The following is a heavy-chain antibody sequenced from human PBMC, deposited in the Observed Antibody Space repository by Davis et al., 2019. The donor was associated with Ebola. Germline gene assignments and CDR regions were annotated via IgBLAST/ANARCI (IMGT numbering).Heavy chain of an antibody. J-gene: IGHJ4*02. CDR2: ISSSSSYI. CDR3: AKDRVGAIDY. V-gene: IGHV3-21*04. CDR1: GFTFSSYS. Sequence: GESLKISCAASGFTFSSYSMNWVRQAPGKGLEWVSSISSSSSYIYYADSVKGRFTISRDNAKNSLYLQMNSLRAEDTALYYCAKDRVGAIDYWGQGTLVTVSS. D-gene: IGHD1-26*01.